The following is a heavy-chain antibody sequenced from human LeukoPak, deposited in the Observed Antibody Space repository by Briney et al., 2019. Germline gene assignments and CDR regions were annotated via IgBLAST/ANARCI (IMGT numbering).Heavy chain of an antibody. CDR2: INHSGST. CDR3: ARGLVVVVPAATHPSHYDY. Sequence: PSETLSLTCAVYGGSFSGYYWSWIRQPPGKELEWIGEINHSGSTNYNPSLKSRVTISVDTSKNQFSLKLSSVTAADTAVYYCARGLVVVVPAATHPSHYDYWGQGTLVTVSS. J-gene: IGHJ4*02. CDR1: GGSFSGYY. D-gene: IGHD2-2*01. V-gene: IGHV4-34*01.